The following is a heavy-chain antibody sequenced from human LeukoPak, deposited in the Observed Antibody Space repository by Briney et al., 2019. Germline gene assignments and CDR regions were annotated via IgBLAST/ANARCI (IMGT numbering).Heavy chain of an antibody. CDR1: GFSFSIYE. Sequence: GGSLRLSCAASGFSFSIYEMNWVRQAPGKGLEWVSYISSSGSIILYADSVKGRFTISRDNAKNSLYLQMNSLRAEDTAVYYCARDHPPYYYDSSGYPYWGQGTLVTVSS. CDR2: ISSSGSII. V-gene: IGHV3-48*03. J-gene: IGHJ4*02. D-gene: IGHD3-22*01. CDR3: ARDHPPYYYDSSGYPY.